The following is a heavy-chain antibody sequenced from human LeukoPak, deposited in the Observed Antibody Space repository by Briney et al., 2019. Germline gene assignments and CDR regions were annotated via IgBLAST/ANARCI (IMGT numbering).Heavy chain of an antibody. V-gene: IGHV1-18*01. Sequence: ASVKVSCKASGYSFTNYGISWVRQAPGQGLEWMAWISAYNGNTNYAQKLQGRVTMTTDTSTSTAYMELRSLRSDDTAVYYCARVVGFHTMIERFDYWGQGTLVTVSS. J-gene: IGHJ4*02. CDR2: ISAYNGNT. CDR3: ARVVGFHTMIERFDY. CDR1: GYSFTNYG. D-gene: IGHD3-22*01.